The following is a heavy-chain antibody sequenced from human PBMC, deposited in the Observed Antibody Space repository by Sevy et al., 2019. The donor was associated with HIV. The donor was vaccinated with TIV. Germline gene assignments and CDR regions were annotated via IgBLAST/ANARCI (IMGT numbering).Heavy chain of an antibody. CDR2: ISSSSGTR. CDR1: TFTFSSYS. J-gene: IGHJ4*02. D-gene: IGHD2-15*01. CDR3: SGRGYCGGGSCYSGPNDY. V-gene: IGHV3-48*02. Sequence: GGSLRLSCAASTFTFSSYSIHWVRQAPGKGLGWVSSISSSSGTRNYEDSMKGRFTITRDNAKNSLFLQMNSRRDEDTAAYYCSGRGYCGGGSCYSGPNDYWGQGTLVTVSS.